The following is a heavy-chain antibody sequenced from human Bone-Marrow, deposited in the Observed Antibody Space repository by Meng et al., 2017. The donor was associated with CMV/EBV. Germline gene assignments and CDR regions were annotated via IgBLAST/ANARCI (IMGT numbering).Heavy chain of an antibody. CDR1: GGTFSSYA. CDR3: ARVPYCSSTSCYRNWFDP. J-gene: IGHJ5*02. CDR2: IIPIFGTA. D-gene: IGHD2-2*01. V-gene: IGHV1-69*05. Sequence: SVKVSCKASGGTFSSYAISWVRQAPGQGLEWMGGIIPIFGTANYAQKFQGRVTITTDKSTSTAYMELSSLRSEDTAVYYCARVPYCSSTSCYRNWFDPWGQGTRVTVSS.